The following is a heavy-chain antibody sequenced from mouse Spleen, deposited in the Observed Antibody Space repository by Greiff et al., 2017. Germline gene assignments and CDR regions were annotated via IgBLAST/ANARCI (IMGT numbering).Heavy chain of an antibody. Sequence: DVMLVESGGGLVKPGGSLKLSCAASGFTFSSYGMSWVRQTPEKRLEWVATISGGGSYTYYPDSVKGRFTISRDNAKNNLYLQMSSLRSEDTALYYCARSYDYDDAMDYWGQGTSVTVSS. CDR3: ARSYDYDDAMDY. D-gene: IGHD2-4*01. CDR2: ISGGGSYT. J-gene: IGHJ4*01. CDR1: GFTFSSYG. V-gene: IGHV5-9-2*01.